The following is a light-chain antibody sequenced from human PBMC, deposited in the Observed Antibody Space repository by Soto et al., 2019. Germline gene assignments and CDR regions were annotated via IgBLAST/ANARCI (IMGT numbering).Light chain of an antibody. J-gene: IGKJ3*01. V-gene: IGKV1-39*01. CDR1: QNISIY. CDR2: AAS. Sequence: DIQMTQSPSSLSASVGDRVTITCRASQNISIYLNWYHHKPGKVPSLLIYAASSLESGVPSRFSGSGSGTEFTLIISSLQPEDFATYYCQQSYSPLFTFGPGTKVDVK. CDR3: QQSYSPLFT.